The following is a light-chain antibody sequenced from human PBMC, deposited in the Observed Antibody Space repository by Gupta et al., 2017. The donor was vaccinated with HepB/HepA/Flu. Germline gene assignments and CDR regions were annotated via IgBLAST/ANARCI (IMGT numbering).Light chain of an antibody. V-gene: IGLV3-21*03. CDR3: QVLDSSSDHVV. CDR1: NIGSKS. J-gene: IGLJ2*01. CDR2: DDS. Sequence: SYVLTQPPSVSVAPGKTARITWGGNNIGSKSVHWYQQKPGQAPVLVVYDDSDGPSGIPERFSGSNSGNTATLTISRVEAGDEADYYCQVLDSSSDHVVFGGGTKLTVL.